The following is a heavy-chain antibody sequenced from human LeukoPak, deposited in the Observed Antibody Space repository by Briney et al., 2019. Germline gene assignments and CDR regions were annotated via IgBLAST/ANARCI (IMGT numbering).Heavy chain of an antibody. CDR3: AKDYDFWSGYLS. J-gene: IGHJ5*02. V-gene: IGHV3-23*01. D-gene: IGHD3-3*01. Sequence: GGSLRLSCAASGFTFSSYAKSWVRQAPGKGLEWFSAISGSGGSTYYADSVKGRFTISRDNSKNTLYLQMNSLRAEDTAVYYCAKDYDFWSGYLSWGQGTLVTVSS. CDR2: ISGSGGST. CDR1: GFTFSSYA.